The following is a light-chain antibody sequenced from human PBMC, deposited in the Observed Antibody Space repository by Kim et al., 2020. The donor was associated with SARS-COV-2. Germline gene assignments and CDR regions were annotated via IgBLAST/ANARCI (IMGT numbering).Light chain of an antibody. CDR1: SSNIGSNN. CDR2: SNN. CDR3: AAWDDSLDAWV. Sequence: GQGVTISCSGSSSNIGSNNVNWYQHLPGTAPKLLIYSNNQRPSGVPDRFSGSKSDTSASLAISGLQSEDETDYYRAAWDDSLDAWVFGGGTQLTVL. V-gene: IGLV1-44*01. J-gene: IGLJ3*02.